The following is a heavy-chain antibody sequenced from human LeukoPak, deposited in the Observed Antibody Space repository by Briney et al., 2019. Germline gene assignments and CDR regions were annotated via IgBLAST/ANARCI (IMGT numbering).Heavy chain of an antibody. V-gene: IGHV4-31*03. CDR1: GASFNSDDQH. CDR3: SRGLDSRKLGY. CDR2: IHPSGML. J-gene: IGHJ4*02. Sequence: SETLSLTCTVSGASFNSDDQHWNWIRQSPGKGLEWIGSIHPSGMLYNNPSLESRVTMSRDTSKNQFSLNLNSVTAADTALYFCSRGLDSRKLGYWGQGILVTVSS. D-gene: IGHD3-22*01.